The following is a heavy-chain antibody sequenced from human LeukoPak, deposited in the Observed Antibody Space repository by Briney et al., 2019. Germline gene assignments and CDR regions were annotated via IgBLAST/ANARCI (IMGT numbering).Heavy chain of an antibody. J-gene: IGHJ6*03. CDR1: GYTFTGYY. Sequence: ASVKVSCKASGYTFTGYYMHWVRQAPGQGLEWMGWMNPNSGNTGYAQKFQGRVTMTRNTSISTAYMELTSQRSEETAVYYCARRKGLLWLGTHYYYYYMDVWGKGTPVTISS. D-gene: IGHD3-10*01. CDR3: ARRKGLLWLGTHYYYYYMDV. V-gene: IGHV1-8*02. CDR2: MNPNSGNT.